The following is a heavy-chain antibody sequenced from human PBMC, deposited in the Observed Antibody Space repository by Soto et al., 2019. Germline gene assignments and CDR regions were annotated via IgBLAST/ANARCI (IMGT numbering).Heavy chain of an antibody. V-gene: IGHV3-21*06. J-gene: IGHJ4*02. D-gene: IGHD2-21*02. Sequence: GGSLRLSCAASGFTFSTYNMNWVRQAPGKGLEWVSSISSNSRYIYYADAVKARFTISRDNAKNSLYLQMSSLRAEDMAVYYCATDHGHFNTVTPTDYWGQGTLVTVSS. CDR3: ATDHGHFNTVTPTDY. CDR1: GFTFSTYN. CDR2: ISSNSRYI.